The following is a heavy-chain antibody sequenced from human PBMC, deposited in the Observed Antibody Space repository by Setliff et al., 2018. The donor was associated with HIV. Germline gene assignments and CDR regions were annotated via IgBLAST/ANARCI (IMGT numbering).Heavy chain of an antibody. Sequence: ASVKVSCKASGYTFSNFAIGWLRQAPGQGLEWMGWISGYSDNTYYAQSLQGRVTMTTDTTSSTSYMELRSLRSDDTAMYYCARIRAGALLNAFDVRGQETMVTVSS. CDR1: GYTFSNFA. D-gene: IGHD1-26*01. CDR2: ISGYSDNT. J-gene: IGHJ3*01. V-gene: IGHV1-18*01. CDR3: ARIRAGALLNAFDV.